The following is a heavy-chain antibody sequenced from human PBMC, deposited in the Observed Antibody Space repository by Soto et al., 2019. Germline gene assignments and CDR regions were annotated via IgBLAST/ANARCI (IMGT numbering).Heavy chain of an antibody. J-gene: IGHJ6*02. CDR2: INPSGGST. V-gene: IGHV1-46*01. CDR1: GYTFTSYY. CDR3: ASGITIFGVGYGMDV. D-gene: IGHD3-3*01. Sequence: ASVKVSCKASGYTFTSYYMHWVRQAPGQGLEWMGIINPSGGSTSYAQKFQGRVTMTRDTSTSTVYMELSSLRSEDTAVYYCASGITIFGVGYGMDVWGQGTTVTVSS.